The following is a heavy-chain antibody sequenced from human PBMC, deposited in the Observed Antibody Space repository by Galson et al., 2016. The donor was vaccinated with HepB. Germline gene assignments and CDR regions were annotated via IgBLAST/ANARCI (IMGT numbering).Heavy chain of an antibody. CDR2: IQSNTDGGTE. J-gene: IGHJ4*02. CDR3: ATSWPVWYYGSGSSY. D-gene: IGHD3-10*01. V-gene: IGHV3-15*01. Sequence: SLRLSCAASGFTFTNAWMSWVRQAPGKGLEWVGRIQSNTDGGTEDYAAPVKGRFTISRDDSKNNLYLQMNSLKTDDTAVYYCATSWPVWYYGSGSSYWGKGTLVTVSS. CDR1: GFTFTNAW.